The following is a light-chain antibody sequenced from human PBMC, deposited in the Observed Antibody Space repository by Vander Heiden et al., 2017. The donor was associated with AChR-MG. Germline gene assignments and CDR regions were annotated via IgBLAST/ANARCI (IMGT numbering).Light chain of an antibody. V-gene: IGLV2-11*01. J-gene: IGLJ2*01. Sequence: QSALTQPRSVSGSPGPSVTITCTGTSSDVGSYNYVSWYQQHPGKAPKLMIYDVNKRPSGVPDRFSGSKSGDTPSLTISGLQAEDEADYYCCSYAGNYTSVVFGGGTKLTGL. CDR2: DVN. CDR3: CSYAGNYTSVV. CDR1: SSDVGSYNY.